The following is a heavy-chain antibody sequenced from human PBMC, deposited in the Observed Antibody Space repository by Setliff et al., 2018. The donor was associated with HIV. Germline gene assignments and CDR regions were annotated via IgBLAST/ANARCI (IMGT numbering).Heavy chain of an antibody. V-gene: IGHV4-4*07. CDR1: GGSFSTYY. J-gene: IGHJ3*01. CDR3: ARARITMTGGRLEPYAFDR. D-gene: IGHD3-22*01. CDR2: VHSTGTT. Sequence: SETLSLTCTVSGGSFSTYYWSWIRQPAGEGLEYIGRVHSTGTTIYNPSLKSRVTMSVDKSKNQLSLKLRSVTAADTAVYYCARARITMTGGRLEPYAFDRWGQGTKVTVSS.